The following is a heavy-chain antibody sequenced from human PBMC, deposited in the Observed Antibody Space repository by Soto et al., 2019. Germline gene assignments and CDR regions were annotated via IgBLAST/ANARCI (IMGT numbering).Heavy chain of an antibody. Sequence: QVQLRESSPGLAKPSETLSLNCNVSGAFISRGGYYWSWIRQLPGKGLEWIGYVYYDGRTYYNPSLQSRLTMSVDTSENQFSLKLSSLTATDTAVYFCARGNHVFVSSCLDFDYWVQGMLVTVSS. CDR3: ARGNHVFVSSCLDFDY. CDR2: VYYDGRT. V-gene: IGHV4-31*03. D-gene: IGHD2-15*01. CDR1: GAFISRGGYY. J-gene: IGHJ4*02.